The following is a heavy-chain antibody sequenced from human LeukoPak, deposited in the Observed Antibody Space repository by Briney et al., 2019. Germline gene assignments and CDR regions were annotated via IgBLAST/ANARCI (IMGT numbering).Heavy chain of an antibody. CDR1: GGTFSSYA. CDR3: ARGGYYYDSSGYSLYSAYNWFDP. J-gene: IGHJ5*02. Sequence: VASVKVSCKASGGTFSSYAISWVRQAPGQGLEWMGWINTNTGNPTYAQGFTGRFVFSLDTSVSTAYLQISSLKAEDTAVYYCARGGYYYDSSGYSLYSAYNWFDPWGQGTLVTVSS. V-gene: IGHV7-4-1*02. CDR2: INTNTGNP. D-gene: IGHD3-22*01.